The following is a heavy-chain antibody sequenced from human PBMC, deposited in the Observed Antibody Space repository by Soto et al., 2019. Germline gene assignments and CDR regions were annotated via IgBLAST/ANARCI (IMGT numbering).Heavy chain of an antibody. D-gene: IGHD1-26*01. J-gene: IGHJ4*02. CDR1: GFTFSSYD. Sequence: EVVLLESGGDLVQPGGSLRLSCAASGFTFSSYDINWVRQAPGKGLEWVSAIGIYANTYYAGSVKGRFTISRDDSKNTVYLQLNSLRVDDTAVYYCAKESTVGSPGDYFDSWGQGTLVTVSS. CDR3: AKESTVGSPGDYFDS. V-gene: IGHV3-23*01. CDR2: IGIYANT.